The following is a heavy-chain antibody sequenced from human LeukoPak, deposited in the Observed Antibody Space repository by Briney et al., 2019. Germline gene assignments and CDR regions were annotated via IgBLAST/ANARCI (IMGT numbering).Heavy chain of an antibody. Sequence: GASVKVSCNTSGFNFPRYTMHWHRQAPGQSPEWLGSINGDSGNTKYSEQFQDRVTLTRGQSASSAYMELSSLRSEGTAVYYCARSSSGTYDYWGQGTLVTVSS. CDR1: GFNFPRYT. CDR3: ARSSSGTYDY. J-gene: IGHJ4*02. D-gene: IGHD3-10*01. V-gene: IGHV1-3*01. CDR2: INGDSGNT.